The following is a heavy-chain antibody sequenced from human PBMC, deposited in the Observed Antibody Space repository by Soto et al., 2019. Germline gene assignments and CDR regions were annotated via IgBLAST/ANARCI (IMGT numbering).Heavy chain of an antibody. CDR1: VGTFSSYT. CDR3: ARVVVGSRLSLDY. V-gene: IGHV1-69*01. CDR2: ISPIFGTP. J-gene: IGHJ4*02. Sequence: QVQLVQSGAEVKKPGSSVTVSCKASVGTFSSYTISWVRQSPGQVLEWMAGISPIFGTPIYAQKFQDRVTITADDSTMTAYMEMNRLTSEDTAVYYCARVVVGSRLSLDYWGQGTLVTISS. D-gene: IGHD1-26*01.